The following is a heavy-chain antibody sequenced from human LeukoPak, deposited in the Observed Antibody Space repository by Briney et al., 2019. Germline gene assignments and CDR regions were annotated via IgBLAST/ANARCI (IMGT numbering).Heavy chain of an antibody. D-gene: IGHD1-26*01. CDR2: INSDGSST. J-gene: IGHJ4*02. CDR3: ARDYSGSYGLDY. CDR1: GFTFSSYW. Sequence: GGSLRLSSAASGFTFSSYWMHWVRQAPGKGLVWVSRINSDGSSTSYADSVKGRFTISRDNAKNTLYLQMNSLRAEDTAVYYCARDYSGSYGLDYWGQGTLVTVSS. V-gene: IGHV3-74*01.